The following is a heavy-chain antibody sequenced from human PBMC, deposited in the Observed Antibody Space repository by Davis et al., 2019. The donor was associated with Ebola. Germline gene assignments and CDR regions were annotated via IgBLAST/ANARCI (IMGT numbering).Heavy chain of an antibody. CDR1: GGSISSGGYS. V-gene: IGHV4-30-2*01. J-gene: IGHJ3*02. Sequence: MPSETLSLTCAVSGGSISSGGYSWSWIRQPPGKGWEWIGYIYDSGSTYYNPSLKSRITISVDRSKNQFSLKLSSVTAADTAVYYCARGGGYLEWLFDAFDIWGQGTMVTVSS. D-gene: IGHD3-3*01. CDR3: ARGGGYLEWLFDAFDI. CDR2: IYDSGST.